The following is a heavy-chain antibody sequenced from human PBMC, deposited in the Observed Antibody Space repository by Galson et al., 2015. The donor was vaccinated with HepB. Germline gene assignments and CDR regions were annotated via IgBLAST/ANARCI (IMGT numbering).Heavy chain of an antibody. CDR1: GYTLTELS. D-gene: IGHD3-9*01. CDR2: FDHEGGET. CDR3: AAPSGGYDILTGYSPHFDY. J-gene: IGHJ4*02. V-gene: IGHV1-24*01. Sequence: SVKVSCKVSGYTLTELSMHWVRQAPGKGLEWLGGFDHEGGETIYAQKFQGRITMTEDTSTDTAHIELSSLRSDDTAVYYCAAPSGGYDILTGYSPHFDYWGQGTLVTVSS.